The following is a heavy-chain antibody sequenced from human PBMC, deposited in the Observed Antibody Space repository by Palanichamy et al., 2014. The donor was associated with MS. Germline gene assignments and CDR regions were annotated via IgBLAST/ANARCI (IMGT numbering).Heavy chain of an antibody. D-gene: IGHD6-19*01. CDR2: ITIDGTTT. CDR1: GFTFSGYW. Sequence: EVQLVESGGGLVQPGGSLRLSCAASGFTFSGYWMHWVRQAPGKGLVWVSGITIDGTTTYYAGSVKGRFTISRDNAKNTLYLQVNSLRAEDTAVYYCARGSSGWYGVDYWGQGTLVTVSS. V-gene: IGHV3-74*01. CDR3: ARGSSGWYGVDY. J-gene: IGHJ4*02.